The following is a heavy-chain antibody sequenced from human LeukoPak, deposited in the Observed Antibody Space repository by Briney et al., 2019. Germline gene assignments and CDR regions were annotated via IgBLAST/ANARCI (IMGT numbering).Heavy chain of an antibody. CDR1: GYSISSGYY. D-gene: IGHD3-16*01. Sequence: SESLSLTCTVAGYSISSGYYWGGSPQPPGKGREWSGTIYHSGSTYYNPSLKSRVTLSVDTSKNKFSLRLSSATAGDTAVYYCARETRRGCCFHYCGQGTLVTVSS. V-gene: IGHV4-38-2*02. CDR2: IYHSGST. CDR3: ARETRRGCCFHY. J-gene: IGHJ4*02.